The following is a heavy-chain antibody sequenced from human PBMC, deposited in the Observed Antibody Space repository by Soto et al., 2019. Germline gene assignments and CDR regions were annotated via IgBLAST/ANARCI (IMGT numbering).Heavy chain of an antibody. Sequence: ASVKVSCKASGYTFTSYGISWVRQAPGQGLEWMGWISAYNGNTNYAQKLQGRVTMTTDTSTSTAYMELRSLRSNDTAVYYCARETHYGDYVDDAFDIWGRGTMVTVSS. J-gene: IGHJ3*02. CDR2: ISAYNGNT. CDR1: GYTFTSYG. V-gene: IGHV1-18*01. CDR3: ARETHYGDYVDDAFDI. D-gene: IGHD4-17*01.